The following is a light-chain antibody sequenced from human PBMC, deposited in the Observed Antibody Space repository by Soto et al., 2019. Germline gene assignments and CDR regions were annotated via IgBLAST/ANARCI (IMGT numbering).Light chain of an antibody. V-gene: IGKV3-11*01. J-gene: IGKJ1*01. Sequence: EIVLTQSPATLSLSLGARSTLSCRASQSVSSYLAWYQQKPGQAPRLLIYDASNRATGIPARFSGSGSGTDFTLTISSLEPEDFAVYYCQQRSNWPWTFGQGTKVDIK. CDR3: QQRSNWPWT. CDR1: QSVSSY. CDR2: DAS.